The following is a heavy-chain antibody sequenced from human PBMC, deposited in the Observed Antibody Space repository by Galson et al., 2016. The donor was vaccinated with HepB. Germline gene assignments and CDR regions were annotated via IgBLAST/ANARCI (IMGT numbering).Heavy chain of an antibody. Sequence: SLRLSCAASGFTFSSYAMSWVRQAPGKGLEWVSVISGSGGTTYYADSVKGRFTISSDNSKNTLYLQMNSLRAEDTAVYYCAKDPRPNSLMMVVVITTGGYYFDYWGQGTLVTVSS. V-gene: IGHV3-23*01. J-gene: IGHJ4*02. CDR3: AKDPRPNSLMMVVVITTGGYYFDY. CDR1: GFTFSSYA. CDR2: ISGSGGTT. D-gene: IGHD3-22*01.